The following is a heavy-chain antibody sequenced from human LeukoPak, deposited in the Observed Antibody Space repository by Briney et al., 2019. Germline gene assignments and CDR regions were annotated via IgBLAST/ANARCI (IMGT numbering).Heavy chain of an antibody. V-gene: IGHV4-34*01. Sequence: SETLSLTCAVYGGSFTGHYWTWIRQPPEKGLEWIGEINHSGRTFSAVSLKSRLSISVGTSKNQFSLKLTSVTAADTALYYCARCVTTRVVQSRCYFDSWGQGTLVTVSS. J-gene: IGHJ4*02. CDR1: GGSFTGHY. CDR3: ARCVTTRVVQSRCYFDS. CDR2: INHSGRT. D-gene: IGHD1-1*01.